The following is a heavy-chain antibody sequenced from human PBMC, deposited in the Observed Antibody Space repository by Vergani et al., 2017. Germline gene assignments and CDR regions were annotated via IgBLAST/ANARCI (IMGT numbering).Heavy chain of an antibody. J-gene: IGHJ4*02. CDR1: GYTFTGYY. V-gene: IGHV1-2*02. CDR3: TSFPTETSEYYDTTGYYHRCFEK. CDR2: INPKNGLT. D-gene: IGHD3-22*01. Sequence: QVQLVQSGAEVKRPGASVKVFCKASGYTFTGYYLHWVRLASGQGLEWMGWINPKNGLTKYAQRFQGRVSLTRDTSITTAFMELSSLRSEDTAMYYCTSFPTETSEYYDTTGYYHRCFEKWGQGTLVTVSS.